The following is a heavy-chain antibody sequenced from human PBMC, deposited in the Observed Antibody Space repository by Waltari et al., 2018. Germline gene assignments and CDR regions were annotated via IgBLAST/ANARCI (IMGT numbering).Heavy chain of an antibody. Sequence: QLQLQESGPGLVKPSETLSLTCTVSGGSIRSIRYSCGWIRQPPGKGLEWIGSIYYSGSTYYNPSLKSRVTISVDTSKNQFSLKLSSVTAADTAVYYCARYFTVTTDLDAFDIWGQGTMVTVSS. CDR3: ARYFTVTTDLDAFDI. CDR1: GGSIRSIRYS. J-gene: IGHJ3*02. D-gene: IGHD4-4*01. CDR2: IYYSGST. V-gene: IGHV4-39*01.